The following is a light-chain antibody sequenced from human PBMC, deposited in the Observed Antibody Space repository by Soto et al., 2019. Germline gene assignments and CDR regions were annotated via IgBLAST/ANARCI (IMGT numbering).Light chain of an antibody. CDR3: QQYADWPPWT. V-gene: IGKV3-15*01. J-gene: IGKJ1*01. CDR1: HSVSSS. CDR2: GAS. Sequence: EIVMTQSPATLSVSPGERATLSCRASHSVSSSLAWYQQKPGQAPRLLIYGASTRATGVPARFSGSGSGTEFTLTVTSLQSEDFAISYCQQYADWPPWTFGQGTKVELK.